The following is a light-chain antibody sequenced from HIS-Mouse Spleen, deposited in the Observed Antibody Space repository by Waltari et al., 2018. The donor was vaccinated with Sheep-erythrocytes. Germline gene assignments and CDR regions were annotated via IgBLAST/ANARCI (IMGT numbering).Light chain of an antibody. V-gene: IGKV4-1*01. J-gene: IGKJ4*01. CDR2: WAS. Sequence: DIVMTQSPDSLAVSLGERATINCKSSQSVLYSSNNKNYLAWYQQKPGQPPKLLIYWASTREPVVPDRFSGSGSGTDFTLTISSVQAEDVAVYYCQQYYSSPRSFGGGAKVEIK. CDR1: QSVLYSSNNKNY. CDR3: QQYYSSPRS.